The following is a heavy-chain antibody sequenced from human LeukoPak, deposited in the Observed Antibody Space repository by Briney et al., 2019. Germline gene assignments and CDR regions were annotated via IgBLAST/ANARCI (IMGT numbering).Heavy chain of an antibody. J-gene: IGHJ3*02. D-gene: IGHD3-10*01. CDR3: ASASSGSYADDAFDI. Sequence: SETWSFTCTVPGASISSSSYSWGWIRRPPGKGLEWIGSIYYSGSTYYNPSLKSRVTISVDTSKNQFSLKLSSVTAADTAVYYCASASSGSYADDAFDIWGQGPMVTVSS. V-gene: IGHV4-39*01. CDR1: GASISSSSYS. CDR2: IYYSGST.